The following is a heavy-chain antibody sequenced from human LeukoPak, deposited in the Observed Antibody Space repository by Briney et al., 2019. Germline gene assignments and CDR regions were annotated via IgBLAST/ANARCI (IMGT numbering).Heavy chain of an antibody. CDR1: GGSISSGSYF. CDR2: IYTTGYT. CDR3: AREVVPPGATGDNWFDP. V-gene: IGHV4-61*02. J-gene: IGHJ5*02. D-gene: IGHD2-2*01. Sequence: PSQTLSLTYTVSGGSISSGSYFWSWIRQPAGKGLEWIGRIYTTGYTNYNPSLKSRVAMSLDTTENQLSLKLSSVTAADTAVYYCAREVVPPGATGDNWFDPWGQGTLVTVSA.